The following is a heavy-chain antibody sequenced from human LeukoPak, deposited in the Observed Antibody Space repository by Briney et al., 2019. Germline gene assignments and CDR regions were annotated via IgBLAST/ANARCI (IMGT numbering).Heavy chain of an antibody. J-gene: IGHJ4*02. CDR2: INTNTGNP. CDR1: GYTFTGYY. V-gene: IGHV7-4-1*02. CDR3: AVGVAANY. Sequence: ASVRVSCKASGYTFTGYYMHWVRQALGQGLEWMGWINTNTGNPTYAQGFTGRFVFSLDTSVSTAYLQISSLKAEDTAVYYCAVGVAANYWGQGTLVTVSS. D-gene: IGHD2-15*01.